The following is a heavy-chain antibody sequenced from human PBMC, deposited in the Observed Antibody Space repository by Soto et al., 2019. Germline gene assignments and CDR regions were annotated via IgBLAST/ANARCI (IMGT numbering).Heavy chain of an antibody. CDR1: GVIFSDYY. CDR3: ARYTGGSYDY. V-gene: IGHV3-72*01. J-gene: IGHJ4*02. Sequence: EVQLVESGGGLVQPGGSLTLSCAASGVIFSDYYMDWVRQVPGKGLEWVGRTRNKANRYSPEGATSVKGRFTIPRHDLDDSMYLQMNGLKTEDTAVYYGARYTGGSYDYWGQGALVTVSS. D-gene: IGHD1-26*01. CDR2: TRNKANRYSP.